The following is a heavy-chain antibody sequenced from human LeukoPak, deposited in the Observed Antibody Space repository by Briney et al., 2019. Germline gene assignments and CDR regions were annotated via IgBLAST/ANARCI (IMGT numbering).Heavy chain of an antibody. Sequence: GGSLRLSCAASGFRFDEYAMHWVRQAPGKRLEWVSLISWDGGSSYYEASVKGRLTISRDDSKNSLYLQMNSLRTEDTAFYYCVKDGDSYGSGSPTGYFEFWGQGTLVTVSS. J-gene: IGHJ4*02. D-gene: IGHD3-10*01. CDR2: ISWDGGSS. V-gene: IGHV3-43D*03. CDR3: VKDGDSYGSGSPTGYFEF. CDR1: GFRFDEYA.